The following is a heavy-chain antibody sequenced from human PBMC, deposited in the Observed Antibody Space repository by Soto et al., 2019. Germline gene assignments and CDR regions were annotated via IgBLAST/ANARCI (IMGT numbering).Heavy chain of an antibody. J-gene: IGHJ5*02. D-gene: IGHD2-15*01. CDR2: IKEDGSEK. CDR1: GFAFSIYW. Sequence: ESLRLSCAASGFAFSIYWMSWVRQAPGKGLEWVANIKEDGSEKNYVDSVKGRFTISRDNAHKSLYLQMNSLRGEDTAVYYCAGDRDIVGQLDAWSQVTLVTVS. V-gene: IGHV3-7*03. CDR3: AGDRDIVGQLDA.